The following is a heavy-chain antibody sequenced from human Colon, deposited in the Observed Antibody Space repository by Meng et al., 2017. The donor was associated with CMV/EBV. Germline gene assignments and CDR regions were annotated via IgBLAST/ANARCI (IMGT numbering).Heavy chain of an antibody. CDR2: VYISGNT. D-gene: IGHD3-10*01. V-gene: IGHV4-4*07. J-gene: IGHJ4*02. Sequence: QVPPRDSGPGRVKPYETLALTVTVPGASITSCYWSWIRQPAGKGLEWIGRVYISGNTNYNPSLKSRVTMSIDTSKNQLSLNIRSVTAADTAVYYCARDSNLSGLAYWGQGTLVTVSS. CDR1: GASITSCY. CDR3: ARDSNLSGLAY.